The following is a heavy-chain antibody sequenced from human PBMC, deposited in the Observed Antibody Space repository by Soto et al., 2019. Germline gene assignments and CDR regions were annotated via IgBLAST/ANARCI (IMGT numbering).Heavy chain of an antibody. D-gene: IGHD1-26*01. CDR2: INYSGNT. J-gene: IGHJ4*02. CDR1: GDSSSTSTYY. Sequence: SETLSLTCSFSGDSSSTSTYYWSWIRQPPGKALEWIGEINYSGNTNYNPSLKSRVTISVDTSKNQLFLNLTSVTAADTAMYYCARHHVRGRTIAGAAEFWGQGTLVTVSS. CDR3: ARHHVRGRTIAGAAEF. V-gene: IGHV4-39*01.